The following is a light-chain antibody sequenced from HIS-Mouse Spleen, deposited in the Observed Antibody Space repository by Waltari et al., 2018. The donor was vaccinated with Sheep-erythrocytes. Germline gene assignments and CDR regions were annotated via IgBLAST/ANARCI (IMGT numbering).Light chain of an antibody. CDR3: CSYAGSYNHV. V-gene: IGLV2-11*01. J-gene: IGLJ1*01. CDR2: DVS. CDR1: SSDFGGYNY. Sequence: LTQPPSASGSPGQSVTISCTGTSSDFGGYNYVSWYQQHPGKAPKLMIYDVSKRPSGVPDRFSGSKSGNTASLTISGLQAEDEADYYCCSYAGSYNHVFATGTKVTVL.